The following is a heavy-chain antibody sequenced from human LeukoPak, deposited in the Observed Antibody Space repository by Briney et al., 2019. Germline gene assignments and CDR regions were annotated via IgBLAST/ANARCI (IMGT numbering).Heavy chain of an antibody. Sequence: GGSLRLSRTASGFTFSGAWMTWVRQAPGKGLEWVANIREDGTEKNYVDSVKGRFTISRDNAKNSLFLQMSNLRDDDTAIYYCARHVGISFWGQGTLVTVSS. V-gene: IGHV3-7*01. CDR3: ARHVGISF. CDR2: IREDGTEK. J-gene: IGHJ4*02. CDR1: GFTFSGAW. D-gene: IGHD7-27*01.